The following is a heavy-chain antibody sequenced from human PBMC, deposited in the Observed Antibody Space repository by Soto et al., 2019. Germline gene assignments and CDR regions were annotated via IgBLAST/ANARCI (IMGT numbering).Heavy chain of an antibody. V-gene: IGHV3-30*18. CDR2: RSYDGSNK. Sequence: GGSLRLSCAAGGFTFSSYGMHWVRQAPGKGLEWVAGRSYDGSNKYYADSVKGRFTISRDKSKNTLYLQMNSLRAEDTAVYYCAKDASDIVVVVAATGGWFDPWGQGT. CDR1: GFTFSSYG. J-gene: IGHJ5*02. D-gene: IGHD2-15*01. CDR3: AKDASDIVVVVAATGGWFDP.